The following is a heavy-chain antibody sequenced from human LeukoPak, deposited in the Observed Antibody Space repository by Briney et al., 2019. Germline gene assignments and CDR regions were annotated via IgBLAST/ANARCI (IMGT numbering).Heavy chain of an antibody. D-gene: IGHD2-2*01. CDR3: ARALRYCSSTSCPYYFDY. Sequence: PGGSVRLSCAASGVTFSSFVLNWVRQAPGQGLEWVSGISGSGDSTYYADSVKGRFTISRDTSKTTLYLQMNSLRAEDTAVYYCARALRYCSSTSCPYYFDYWGQGTLVTVSS. V-gene: IGHV3-23*01. J-gene: IGHJ4*02. CDR2: ISGSGDST. CDR1: GVTFSSFV.